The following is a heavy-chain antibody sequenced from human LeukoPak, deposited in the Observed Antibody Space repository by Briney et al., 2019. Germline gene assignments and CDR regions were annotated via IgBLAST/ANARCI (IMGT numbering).Heavy chain of an antibody. CDR1: GFTFSSYS. D-gene: IGHD6-19*01. Sequence: GGSLRLSCAASGFTFSSYSMNWVRQAPGKGLEWVSSISSSSGYIYYADSVKGRFTISRDNAKNSLYLQMNSLRAEDTAVYYCARDQISGWYRLFDYWGQGTLVTVSS. J-gene: IGHJ4*02. CDR3: ARDQISGWYRLFDY. CDR2: ISSSSGYI. V-gene: IGHV3-21*01.